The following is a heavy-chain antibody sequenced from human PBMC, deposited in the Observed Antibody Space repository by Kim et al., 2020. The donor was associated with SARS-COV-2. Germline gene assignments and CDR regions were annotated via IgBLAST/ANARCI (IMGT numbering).Heavy chain of an antibody. D-gene: IGHD3-22*01. CDR1: GGSFSGYY. J-gene: IGHJ6*02. Sequence: SETLSLTCAVYGGSFSGYYWSWIRQPPGKGLEWIGEINHSGSTNYNPSLKSRVTISVDTSKNQFSLKLSSVTAADTAVYYCARGGYWFVSRYYYYGMDVWGQGTTVTVSS. CDR2: INHSGST. CDR3: ARGGYWFVSRYYYYGMDV. V-gene: IGHV4-34*01.